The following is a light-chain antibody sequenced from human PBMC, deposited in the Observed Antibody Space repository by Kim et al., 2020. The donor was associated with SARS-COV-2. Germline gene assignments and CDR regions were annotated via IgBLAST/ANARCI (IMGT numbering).Light chain of an antibody. J-gene: IGLJ3*02. V-gene: IGLV1-44*01. Sequence: ELNQPPSASGTPGQRVTISCSGSSSNIGSNTVNWYQQLPGTAPKLLIYSNNQRPSGVPDRFSGSKSGTSASLAISGLQSEDEADYYCASWDDSLNGQVFGGGTQLTVL. CDR1: SSNIGSNT. CDR3: ASWDDSLNGQV. CDR2: SNN.